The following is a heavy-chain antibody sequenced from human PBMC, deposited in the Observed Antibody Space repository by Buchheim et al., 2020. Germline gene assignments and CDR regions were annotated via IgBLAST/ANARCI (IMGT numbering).Heavy chain of an antibody. D-gene: IGHD2/OR15-2a*01. CDR1: GFTLSRYW. Sequence: EVQLVESGGGLVQPGGSLRLSCAASGFTLSRYWMHWVRQAPGKGPVWVSRFNTDGSYTSYADSVKGRFTISRDNAKNTLYLQMNSLRVEDTAVYYCARGHCNSTKCDYYYAMDVWGQGTT. CDR2: FNTDGSYT. J-gene: IGHJ6*02. CDR3: ARGHCNSTKCDYYYAMDV. V-gene: IGHV3-74*01.